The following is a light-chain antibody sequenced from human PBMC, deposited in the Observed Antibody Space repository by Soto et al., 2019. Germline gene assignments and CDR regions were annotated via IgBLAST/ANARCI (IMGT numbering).Light chain of an antibody. J-gene: IGLJ3*02. CDR1: SSNIGGNT. Sequence: QSVLTQPPSASGTPGQGVTISCSGGSSNIGGNTVNWYQQLPGTAPKLLVYSYNQRPSGVPDRFSGSKSGTSASLAISGLRSEDEADYYCAAWDDSVNGPWVVGGGTKVTVL. CDR3: AAWDDSVNGPWV. CDR2: SYN. V-gene: IGLV1-44*01.